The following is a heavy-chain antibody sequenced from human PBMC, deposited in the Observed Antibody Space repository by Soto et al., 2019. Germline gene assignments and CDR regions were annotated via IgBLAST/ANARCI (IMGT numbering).Heavy chain of an antibody. CDR3: AADRYSSSSNWFDP. D-gene: IGHD6-6*01. Sequence: SVNVSCKASGFTFTSSAMQWVRQARGQRLEWIGWIVVGSGNTNYAQKFQERVTITRDMSTSTAYMELSSLRSEDTAVYYCAADRYSSSSNWFDPWGQGTLVTVSS. J-gene: IGHJ5*02. V-gene: IGHV1-58*02. CDR2: IVVGSGNT. CDR1: GFTFTSSA.